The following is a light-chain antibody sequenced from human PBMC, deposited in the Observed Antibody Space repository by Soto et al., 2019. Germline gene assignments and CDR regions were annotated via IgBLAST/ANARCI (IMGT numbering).Light chain of an antibody. J-gene: IGLJ2*01. CDR2: AVN. V-gene: IGLV2-14*01. CDR3: SSYRKTTFPHVV. Sequence: QSALTQPASVSGSPGQSITISCTGSSTDIGADKYVSWYQQNPGKAPKLMIYAVNSRPSGVSNRFSGSKSGNTASLTISGLQAEDEADYYCSSYRKTTFPHVVFGGGTQLTVL. CDR1: STDIGADKY.